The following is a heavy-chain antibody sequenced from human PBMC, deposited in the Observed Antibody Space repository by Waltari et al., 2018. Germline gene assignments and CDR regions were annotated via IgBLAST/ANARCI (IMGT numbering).Heavy chain of an antibody. V-gene: IGHV3-23*04. CDR1: GFTFSSYA. CDR3: AKDHLAYCTGGVCYPFAY. J-gene: IGHJ4*02. CDR2: ISGSGGST. D-gene: IGHD2-8*02. Sequence: EVQLVESGGGLVQPGGSLRLSCAASGFTFSSYAMSWVRQAPGKGLEWVSAISGSGGSTYAADAVKGRFTNSRDKSKNTLYLQMNSLRAEDTAVYYCAKDHLAYCTGGVCYPFAYWGQGTLVTVSS.